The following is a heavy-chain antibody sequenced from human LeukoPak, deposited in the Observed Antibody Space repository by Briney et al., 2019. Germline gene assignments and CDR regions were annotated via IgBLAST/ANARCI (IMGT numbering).Heavy chain of an antibody. J-gene: IGHJ4*02. Sequence: GSLRLSCAASGFTFSSYSMNWVRQAPGKGLEWVSSISSSSSYIYYADSAKGRFTISRDNSKNTLYLQMNSLRAEDTAVYYCANNWQWLRFDYWGQGTLVTVSS. V-gene: IGHV3-21*04. D-gene: IGHD5-12*01. CDR1: GFTFSSYS. CDR3: ANNWQWLRFDY. CDR2: ISSSSSYI.